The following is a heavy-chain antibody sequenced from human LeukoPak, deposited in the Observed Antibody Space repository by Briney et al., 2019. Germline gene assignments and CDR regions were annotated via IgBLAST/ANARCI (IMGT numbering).Heavy chain of an antibody. CDR1: SGSFSGYY. CDR3: ARGFATMVRGVVLDF. Sequence: SETLSLTCAVYSGSFSGYYWSWIRQPPGKGLEWIGEIYHSGSTNYNPSLKSRVTISVDTSRNQFSLKLNSVTAADTAVYYCARGFATMVRGVVLDFWGQGTLVTVSS. D-gene: IGHD3-10*01. J-gene: IGHJ4*02. V-gene: IGHV4-34*01. CDR2: IYHSGST.